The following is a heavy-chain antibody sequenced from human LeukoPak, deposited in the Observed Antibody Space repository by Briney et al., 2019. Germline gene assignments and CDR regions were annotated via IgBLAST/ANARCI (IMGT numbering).Heavy chain of an antibody. J-gene: IGHJ3*01. CDR1: GASMISYY. Sequence: SETLSLTCTVSGASMISYYWSWVRQPPGKTLEWIGYIFHSGDTGYNPSLKSRVTMSIDTSKNQFSLNVTSVTAADSAIYYCARPDSNHYCGALGFDFWGPGTMVTVSS. CDR2: IFHSGDT. V-gene: IGHV4-59*08. CDR3: ARPDSNHYCGALGFDF. D-gene: IGHD2-21*01.